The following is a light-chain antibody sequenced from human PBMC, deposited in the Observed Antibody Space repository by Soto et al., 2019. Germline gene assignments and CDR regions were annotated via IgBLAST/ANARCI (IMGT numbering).Light chain of an antibody. V-gene: IGLV2-14*01. Sequence: QSALTQPASVSGSPGQSITISCTGTSSDVGGYNYVSWYQQHPGKAPKLMIYEVSNRPSGVSNRFSGSKSGNTASLTISGLQADAEADYYCSSYTSSSRYVFGTGTKLTV. CDR1: SSDVGGYNY. J-gene: IGLJ1*01. CDR3: SSYTSSSRYV. CDR2: EVS.